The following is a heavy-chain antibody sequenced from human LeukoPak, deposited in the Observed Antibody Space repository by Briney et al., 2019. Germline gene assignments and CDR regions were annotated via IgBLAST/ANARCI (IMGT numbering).Heavy chain of an antibody. CDR1: GYTFTGYY. V-gene: IGHV1-2*02. J-gene: IGHJ3*02. Sequence: GASVKVSCKASGYTFTGYYMHWVRQAPGQGLEWMGWINHNSGGTNYAQKFQGRVTMTRDTSISTAYMELSRLRSDDTAVYYCARVRVTNAFDIWGQGTMVTVSS. D-gene: IGHD4-17*01. CDR2: INHNSGGT. CDR3: ARVRVTNAFDI.